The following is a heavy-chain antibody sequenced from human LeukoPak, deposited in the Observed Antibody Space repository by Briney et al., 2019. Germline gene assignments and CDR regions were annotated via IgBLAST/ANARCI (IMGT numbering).Heavy chain of an antibody. CDR1: GFTFPSSA. J-gene: IGHJ4*02. CDR3: GDRTVAY. Sequence: SVKVSCKASGFTFPSSAIQWVRQARGQRLEWLGWIVIGNGDTNYAQKFQERVTITRDMSTSTAYMELRSLTFDDTAAYYCGDRTVAYWGQGTLVTVSS. CDR2: IVIGNGDT. D-gene: IGHD1/OR15-1a*01. V-gene: IGHV1-58*02.